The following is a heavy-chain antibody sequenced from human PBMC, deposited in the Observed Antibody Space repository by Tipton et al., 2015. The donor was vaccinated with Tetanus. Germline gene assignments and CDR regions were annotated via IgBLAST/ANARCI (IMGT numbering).Heavy chain of an antibody. CDR3: ARHPPPYYYGSGSYLDY. V-gene: IGHV4-39*01. CDR2: IYYSGSS. Sequence: TLSLTCNVSGVSMSSSSYYWDWIRQPPGKGLEWIGSIYYSGSSYYNPSLESRVTISLDTSKNQFSLRLSSVTAADTAVYFCARHPPPYYYGSGSYLDYWGQGTPVTVSS. CDR1: GVSMSSSSYY. J-gene: IGHJ4*02. D-gene: IGHD3-10*01.